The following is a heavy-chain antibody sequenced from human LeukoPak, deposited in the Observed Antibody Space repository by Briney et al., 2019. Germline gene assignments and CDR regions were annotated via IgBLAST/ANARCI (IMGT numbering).Heavy chain of an antibody. CDR3: ARDLGSEAAFRS. Sequence: KPSETLSLTCTVSGGSISSGDYYWSWIRQPPGKGLEWIGYIYYSGSSYYNPSLSGHSYYNPSLKGRVSISVDTSKNQISLKLTSVTAADTAVYYCARDLGSEAAFRSWGQGTLVTVSS. D-gene: IGHD3-10*01. V-gene: IGHV4-30-4*01. J-gene: IGHJ4*02. CDR1: GGSISSGDYY. CDR2: IYYSGSSYYNPSLSGHS.